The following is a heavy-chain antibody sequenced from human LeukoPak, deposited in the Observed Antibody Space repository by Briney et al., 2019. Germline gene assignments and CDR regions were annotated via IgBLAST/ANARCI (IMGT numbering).Heavy chain of an antibody. Sequence: PGGSLKLSCAASGFIFSDSHMHWVRQASGKGLEWVGHVRSKADNYAAAYAASVKGRFTISRDDSKNTAYLQMSSLRAEDTAVYYCALGITGNTREVFEIWGQGTMVTVSS. D-gene: IGHD1-7*01. J-gene: IGHJ3*02. V-gene: IGHV3-73*01. CDR1: GFIFSDSH. CDR3: ALGITGNTREVFEI. CDR2: VRSKADNYAA.